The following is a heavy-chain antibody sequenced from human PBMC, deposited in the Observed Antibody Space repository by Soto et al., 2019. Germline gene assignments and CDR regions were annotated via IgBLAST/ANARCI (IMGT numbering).Heavy chain of an antibody. CDR3: ARLGVAPSGYYYGMDV. J-gene: IGHJ6*02. Sequence: GESLKISCKGSGYSFTSYWIGCVRQMPGKGLEWMGIIYHGDSDTRYSPSFQGQVTISADKSSSTAYMQWSSLKASDTAMYYCARLGVAPSGYYYGMDVWGQGTTVTVSS. CDR2: IYHGDSDT. CDR1: GYSFTSYW. D-gene: IGHD3-10*01. V-gene: IGHV5-51*01.